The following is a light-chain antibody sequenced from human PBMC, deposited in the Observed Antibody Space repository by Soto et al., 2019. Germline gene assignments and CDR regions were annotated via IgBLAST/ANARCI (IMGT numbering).Light chain of an antibody. CDR3: QQYGSSAYT. J-gene: IGKJ2*01. CDR1: QSVSSSY. CDR2: GAS. V-gene: IGKV3-20*01. Sequence: EIVLTQSPGTLSLSPGERATLSCRASQSVSSSYLAWYQQKPGQAPRLLIYGASSRATGIPDRFSGSGSGTAFTLTISRLEPEDFAVYYCQQYGSSAYTFGQGTKLEI.